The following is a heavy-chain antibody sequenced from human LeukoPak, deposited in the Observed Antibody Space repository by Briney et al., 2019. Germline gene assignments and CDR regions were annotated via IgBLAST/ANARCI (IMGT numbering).Heavy chain of an antibody. Sequence: ASVKVSCKASGYTFTSYGISWVRQAPGQGLEWMGWISAYNGNTNYAQKLQGRVTMTTDTSTSTAYMELRSLRSDDTAVYYCARTEYGSGSVWQDDGEMATFDYWGQGTLVTVSS. CDR3: ARTEYGSGSVWQDDGEMATFDY. CDR2: ISAYNGNT. V-gene: IGHV1-18*01. J-gene: IGHJ4*02. D-gene: IGHD3-10*01. CDR1: GYTFTSYG.